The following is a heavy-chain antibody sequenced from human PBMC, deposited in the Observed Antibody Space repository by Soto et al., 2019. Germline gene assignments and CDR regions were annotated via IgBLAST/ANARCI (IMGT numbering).Heavy chain of an antibody. J-gene: IGHJ6*02. CDR2: MNPNSGNT. V-gene: IGHV1-8*01. CDR3: AGEKTSYGMDL. Sequence: QVQLVQSGAEVKKPGASVKVSCKASGYTFTSYDINWVRQANGQGLEWMGWMNPNSGNTGYAQKFQGRVTMTRHTSTTTAHRALSSLSAEDTTGYSWAGEKTSYGMDLWGQGTTVTVSS. CDR1: GYTFTSYD.